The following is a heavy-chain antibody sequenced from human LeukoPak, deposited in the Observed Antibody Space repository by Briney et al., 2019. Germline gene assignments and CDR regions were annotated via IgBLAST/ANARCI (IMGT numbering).Heavy chain of an antibody. Sequence: ASVKVSCKASGYTFKNYGISWVRQAPGQGLEWMGWISVYSGSTNYAQNLQGRVTMTTDTSTTTAHMELRSLESDDTAVYYCARDKDNCNYVFFDYWGQGTLVTVSS. CDR1: GYTFKNYG. CDR3: ARDKDNCNYVFFDY. CDR2: ISVYSGST. D-gene: IGHD1-1*01. V-gene: IGHV1-18*01. J-gene: IGHJ4*02.